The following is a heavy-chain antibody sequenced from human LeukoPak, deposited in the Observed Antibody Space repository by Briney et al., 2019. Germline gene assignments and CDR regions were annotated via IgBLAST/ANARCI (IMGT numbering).Heavy chain of an antibody. V-gene: IGHV1-2*02. D-gene: IGHD2-15*01. CDR2: INPNSGGT. CDR3: WINPHFADTNHANKFQGRVTITRATSISTAYMELSRLRADDTAVYYCARVGIWGPFDP. CDR1: GYTFTGYY. J-gene: IGHJ5*02. Sequence: GASVTVSCKASGYTFTGYYMHWVRQASGQGLEWMGWINPNSGGTNYAQKFQGRGTMTRDTSLSQAYMERRRRGLDDAAEELYWINPHFADTNHANKFQGRVTITRATSISTAYMELSRLRADDTAVYYCARVGIWGPFDPWGQGTLVTVSS.